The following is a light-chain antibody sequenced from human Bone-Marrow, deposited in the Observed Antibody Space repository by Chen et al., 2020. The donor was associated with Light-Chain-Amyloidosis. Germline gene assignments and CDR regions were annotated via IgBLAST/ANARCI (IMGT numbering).Light chain of an antibody. CDR1: SSDVGAYKY. CDR2: DVT. J-gene: IGLJ1*01. Sequence: QSPLTQPPSASGSPAQSLTISCTASSSDVGAYKYVSWYQLHPGKAPKLIIYDVTKRPSGVPDRFSGSKSGNTASLTVSGHQTEDEADYYCGSYAGGPNYVFGSGTKVTAL. CDR3: GSYAGGPNYV. V-gene: IGLV2-8*01.